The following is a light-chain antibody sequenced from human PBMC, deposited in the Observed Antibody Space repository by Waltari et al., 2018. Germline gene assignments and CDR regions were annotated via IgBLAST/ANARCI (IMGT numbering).Light chain of an antibody. CDR3: CSYSTSGSWM. CDR1: PSNIGDYNL. CDR2: YGT. J-gene: IGLJ3*02. Sequence: QSALTQPASVSGSPGQSITIPCTGTPSNIGDYNLVSCSQHPPGTVPHLVLYYGTNRPSGISDRFSGSKSGNTASLTISTLQADDEADYYCCSYSTSGSWMFGGGTKVTVL. V-gene: IGLV2-23*01.